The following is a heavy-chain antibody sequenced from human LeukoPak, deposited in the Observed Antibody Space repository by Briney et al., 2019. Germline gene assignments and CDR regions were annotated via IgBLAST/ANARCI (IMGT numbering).Heavy chain of an antibody. Sequence: PGGSLRLSCAASGFTFSSYSMNWVRQAPGKGLEWVSSISSSSSYIYYADSVKGRFTMSRDNAKNSPYLQMNSLRAEDTAVYYCARDRSAGYFDWLSGLSVFDYWGQGTLVTVSS. V-gene: IGHV3-21*01. D-gene: IGHD3-9*01. CDR3: ARDRSAGYFDWLSGLSVFDY. CDR1: GFTFSSYS. CDR2: ISSSSSYI. J-gene: IGHJ4*02.